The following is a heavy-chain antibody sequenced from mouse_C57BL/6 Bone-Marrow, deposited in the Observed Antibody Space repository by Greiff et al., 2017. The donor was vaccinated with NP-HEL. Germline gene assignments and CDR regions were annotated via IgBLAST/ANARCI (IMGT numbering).Heavy chain of an antibody. D-gene: IGHD3-2*02. Sequence: QVQLQQSGAELVMPGASVKLSCKASGYTFTSYWMHWVKQRPGQGLEWIGEIDPSDSYTNYNQKFKGKSTLTVDKSSSTAYMQLSSLTSEDSAVYYGARKRGQLRRPWFAYWGQGTLVTVSA. J-gene: IGHJ3*01. CDR1: GYTFTSYW. V-gene: IGHV1-69*01. CDR2: IDPSDSYT. CDR3: ARKRGQLRRPWFAY.